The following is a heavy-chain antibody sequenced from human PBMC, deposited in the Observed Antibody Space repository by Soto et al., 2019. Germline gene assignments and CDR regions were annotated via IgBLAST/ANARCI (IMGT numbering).Heavy chain of an antibody. CDR1: GERFTTYG. CDR3: ARWAGQVRDYGGPFDY. D-gene: IGHD4-17*01. Sequence: GASVKVSCKASGERFTTYGISWVRQAPGQGLEWMGWISTYNTNTKYAPKFQGRLLLTTDTSTTTAHMELRSLRPDDTAVYYCARWAGQVRDYGGPFDYWGQGTPVTVSS. J-gene: IGHJ4*02. CDR2: ISTYNTNT. V-gene: IGHV1-18*04.